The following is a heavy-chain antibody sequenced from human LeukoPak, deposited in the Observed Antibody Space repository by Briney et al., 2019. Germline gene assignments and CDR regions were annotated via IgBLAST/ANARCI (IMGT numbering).Heavy chain of an antibody. D-gene: IGHD2-15*01. CDR3: AREQLVAATLDY. J-gene: IGHJ4*02. Sequence: GGSLRLSCAASGFSLSGYWMTWVRQAPGKGLEWVAVISYDGSDKYYADSVKGRFTISRDNSKNTLYLQMNSLRAEDTAVYYCAREQLVAATLDYWGQGTLVTVSS. CDR2: ISYDGSDK. CDR1: GFSLSGYW. V-gene: IGHV3-30-3*01.